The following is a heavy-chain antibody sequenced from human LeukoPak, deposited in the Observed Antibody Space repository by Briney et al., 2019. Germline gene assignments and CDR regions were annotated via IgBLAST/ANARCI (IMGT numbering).Heavy chain of an antibody. V-gene: IGHV1-2*02. D-gene: IGHD1-26*01. J-gene: IGHJ4*02. CDR3: ARFSGSSNFDY. CDR1: GYTFSGYF. CDR2: IYPNSGGT. Sequence: ASVKVSRKASGYTFSGYFMHWVRQAPGQGLEWMGWIYPNSGGTKYAQKFQGRVTMTRDTSISTIYMELSSLRSDDTAVYYCARFSGSSNFDYWGQGTLVTVPS.